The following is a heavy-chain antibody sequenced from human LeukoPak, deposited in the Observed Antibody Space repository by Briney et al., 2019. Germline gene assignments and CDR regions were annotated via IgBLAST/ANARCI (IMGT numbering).Heavy chain of an antibody. D-gene: IGHD5-12*01. J-gene: IGHJ4*02. V-gene: IGHV3-23*01. CDR2: ISGSGGST. CDR3: AKGGRGYDPY. Sequence: ETLSLTCTVSGGSISRSIYFWGWVRQAPGKGLEWVSVISGSGGSTNYADSVKGRFTISRDNSKNTLYMQMNSLRAEDTAVYYCAKGGRGYDPYWGQGTLVTVSS. CDR1: GGSISRSIYF.